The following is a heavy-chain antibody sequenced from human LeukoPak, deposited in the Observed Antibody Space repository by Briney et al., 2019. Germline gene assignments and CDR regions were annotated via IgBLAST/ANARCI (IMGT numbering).Heavy chain of an antibody. CDR2: LSINSSYT. D-gene: IGHD4-17*01. V-gene: IGHV3-11*06. CDR3: ARGDYGDYESEVS. CDR1: GFTFNDYY. Sequence: PGRSLRLSCAASGFTFNDYYMSCIRQAPGKGLECVSYLSINSSYTNYADSVKGRFTVYRDNAENSLYLQMNSLRAEDTAVYYCARGDYGDYESEVSWGQGTLVTVSS. J-gene: IGHJ4*02.